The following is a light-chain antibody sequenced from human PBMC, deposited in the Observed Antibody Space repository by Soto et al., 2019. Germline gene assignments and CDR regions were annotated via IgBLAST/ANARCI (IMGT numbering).Light chain of an antibody. Sequence: SVLTQPASVSRSPGQSITISCTGTSSDLAIYNYVSWYQQQPGKAPKPMIYQVTERPSGVSCRFSGARSGITASLSISGLQAEDEADYYCSSYTDSSKYVLGTGTKVTVL. CDR2: QVT. CDR1: SSDLAIYNY. J-gene: IGLJ1*01. V-gene: IGLV2-14*01. CDR3: SSYTDSSKYV.